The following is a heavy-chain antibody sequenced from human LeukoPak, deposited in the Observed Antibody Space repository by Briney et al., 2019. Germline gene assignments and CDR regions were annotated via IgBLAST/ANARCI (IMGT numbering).Heavy chain of an antibody. V-gene: IGHV3-33*06. CDR1: GFTFSSYG. CDR2: IWYDGSNK. Sequence: PGRSLRLSCAASGFTFSSYGMHWVRQAPGKGLEWVAVIWYDGSNKYYADSVKGRFTISRDNSKNTLYLQMNSLRAEDTAVYYCAKAGGYYDSSGYYLDYWGQGTLVTASS. J-gene: IGHJ4*02. CDR3: AKAGGYYDSSGYYLDY. D-gene: IGHD3-22*01.